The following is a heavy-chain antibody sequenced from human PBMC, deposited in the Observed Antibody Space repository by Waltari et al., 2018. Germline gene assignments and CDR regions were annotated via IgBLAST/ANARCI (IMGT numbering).Heavy chain of an antibody. V-gene: IGHV4-4*07. J-gene: IGHJ6*03. D-gene: IGHD3-3*01. CDR1: GGSISSYY. CDR2: IYTSGST. Sequence: QVQLQESGPGLVKPSETLSLTCTVSGGSISSYYWSWLRQPAGKGLAWIGRIYTSGSTNYNPSLKSRVTMSVDTSKNQFSLKLSSVTAADTAVYYCAREGSTGYDFWSGYNNYYYYMDVWGKGTTVTISS. CDR3: AREGSTGYDFWSGYNNYYYYMDV.